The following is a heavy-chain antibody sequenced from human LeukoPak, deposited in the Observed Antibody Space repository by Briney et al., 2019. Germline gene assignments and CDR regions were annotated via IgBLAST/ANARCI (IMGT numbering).Heavy chain of an antibody. V-gene: IGHV4-39*01. CDR1: GGSISSSSYY. CDR2: IYYSGST. CDR3: ARNLVPAATIDY. J-gene: IGHJ4*02. Sequence: SETLSLTCTVSGGSISSSSYYWGWIRQPPGKGLEWIGSIYYSGSTYYNPSLKSRVTISVDTSKNQFSLKLSSVTAADTAVYYCARNLVPAATIDYWGQGTLVTVSS. D-gene: IGHD2-2*01.